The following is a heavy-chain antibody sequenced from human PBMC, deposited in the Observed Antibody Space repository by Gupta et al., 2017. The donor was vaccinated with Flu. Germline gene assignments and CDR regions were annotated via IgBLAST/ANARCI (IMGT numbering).Heavy chain of an antibody. CDR2: INSNGGRT. CDR1: GFTFSSYP. J-gene: IGHJ4*02. CDR3: ARDVKPD. Sequence: EVQLLESGVGLVQPGGSLRLSCAASGFTFSSYPMAWVRQAPGKGLEWVSTINSNGGRTNYADSVKGRFTISRDNSKNTLYLQMNSLRADDTAVYYCARDVKPDWGQGTLVTVSS. V-gene: IGHV3-23*01.